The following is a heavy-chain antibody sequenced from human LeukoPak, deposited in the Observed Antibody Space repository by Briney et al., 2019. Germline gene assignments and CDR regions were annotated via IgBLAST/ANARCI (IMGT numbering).Heavy chain of an antibody. V-gene: IGHV1-2*02. CDR3: ARVFSTKQQLLNPLNY. CDR2: INPNSGGT. J-gene: IGHJ4*02. D-gene: IGHD6-13*01. Sequence: ASVKVSCKASGYTFTGYYMHWVRQAPGQGLEWMGWINPNSGGTNYAQKFQGRVTMTRDTSISTAYMELSRLRSDDTAVYYCARVFSTKQQLLNPLNYWGQGTLVTVSS. CDR1: GYTFTGYY.